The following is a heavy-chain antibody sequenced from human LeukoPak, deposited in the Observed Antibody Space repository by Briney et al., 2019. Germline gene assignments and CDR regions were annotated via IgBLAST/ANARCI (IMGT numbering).Heavy chain of an antibody. V-gene: IGHV4-61*02. CDR2: IYSSGST. CDR1: GGSISSGTYY. Sequence: SETLSLTCTVSGGSISSGTYYWTWIRQPAGKGLEWIGRIYSSGSTSYNPSLDSRVRISIDTSKNQFSLKLSSVTAADTAVYYCARRAAHLGAFDIWGQGTMVTVSS. CDR3: ARRAAHLGAFDI. J-gene: IGHJ3*02. D-gene: IGHD7-27*01.